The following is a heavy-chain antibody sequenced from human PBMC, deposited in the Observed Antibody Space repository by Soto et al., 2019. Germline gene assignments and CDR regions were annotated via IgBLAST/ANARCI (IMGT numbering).Heavy chain of an antibody. D-gene: IGHD5-18*01. Sequence: QVQLQESGPGLVKPSETLSLTCTVSGGSISSYYWSWIRQSPGKGLEWIGYIYYSGSTKYNPSLKGLAPXXXDXXKNQFSLKLSSVPAADTAVYYCARGRGDTAMAWYYWGQGTLVTVSS. CDR2: IYYSGST. V-gene: IGHV4-59*01. CDR3: ARGRGDTAMAWYY. J-gene: IGHJ4*02. CDR1: GGSISSYY.